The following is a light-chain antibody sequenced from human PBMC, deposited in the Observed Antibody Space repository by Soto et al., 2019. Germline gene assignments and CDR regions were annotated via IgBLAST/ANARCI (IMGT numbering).Light chain of an antibody. CDR3: QQYNNWPWT. CDR1: QSISDT. CDR2: GAS. J-gene: IGKJ1*01. Sequence: EIVMTQSPATPSVSPGGRATLSCRASQSISDTLAWYQQKPGQAPRLLIHGASTRATGFPARFSGSGSGTDFTLTISSLQSEDFAVYYCQQYNNWPWTFGQGTKVEIK. V-gene: IGKV3-15*01.